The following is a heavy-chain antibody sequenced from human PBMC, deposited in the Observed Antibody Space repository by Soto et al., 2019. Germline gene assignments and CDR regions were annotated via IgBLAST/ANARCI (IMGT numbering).Heavy chain of an antibody. D-gene: IGHD6-13*01. Sequence: GGSLRLSCVASGCTFSANYMTWVRQAPGKGLEWVSVIYSGGTTYYADSVTGRFTISRANSKNTLYLQLNNVRVEDTAVYYCAMGHSSRPPTQYAMDLWSQGTTV. J-gene: IGHJ6*02. CDR1: GCTFSANY. CDR2: IYSGGTT. CDR3: AMGHSSRPPTQYAMDL. V-gene: IGHV3-53*01.